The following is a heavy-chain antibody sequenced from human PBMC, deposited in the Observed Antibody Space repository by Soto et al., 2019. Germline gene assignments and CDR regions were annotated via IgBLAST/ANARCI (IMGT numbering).Heavy chain of an antibody. CDR2: INPKSGGT. D-gene: IGHD1-26*01. CDR3: ARDLAKGGGSAGFDY. CDR1: GYTFTVYY. V-gene: IGHV1-2*02. Sequence: ASVKVSCKASGYTFTVYYMHWVRQAPGQGLEWMGWINPKSGGTMYPQRFQGRVTMTWDTSISTAYMALTRLRSDDTAVYYCARDLAKGGGSAGFDYWGQGTLVTVSS. J-gene: IGHJ4*02.